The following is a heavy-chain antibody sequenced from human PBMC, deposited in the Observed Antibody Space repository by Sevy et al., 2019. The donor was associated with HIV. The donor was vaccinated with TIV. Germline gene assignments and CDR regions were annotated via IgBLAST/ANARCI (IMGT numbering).Heavy chain of an antibody. CDR2: INHSGST. CDR1: GGSFSGYY. J-gene: IGHJ6*03. CDR3: ARNGGSGYLRRNYYYYYMDV. V-gene: IGHV4-34*01. D-gene: IGHD5-12*01. Sequence: SETRSLTCAVYGGSFSGYYWSWIRQPPGKGLEWIGEINHSGSTNYNPSLKSRVTISVDTSKNQFSLKLSSVTAADTAVYYCARNGGSGYLRRNYYYYYMDVWGKGTTVTVSS.